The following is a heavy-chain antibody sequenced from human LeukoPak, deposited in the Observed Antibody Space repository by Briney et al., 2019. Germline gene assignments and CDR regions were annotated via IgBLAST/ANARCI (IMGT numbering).Heavy chain of an antibody. CDR1: GFTFSNYW. CDR3: AREGLPYSGDY. Sequence: GWSLRLSCAASGFTFSNYWMRWARQTPGKGLEWVANIKGDGSEINYVDSVKGRFTISRDNAKNSLSPQMNSLTADDTGVYYCAREGLPYSGDYWGQGTLVTVSS. V-gene: IGHV3-7*01. D-gene: IGHD4-11*01. J-gene: IGHJ4*02. CDR2: IKGDGSEI.